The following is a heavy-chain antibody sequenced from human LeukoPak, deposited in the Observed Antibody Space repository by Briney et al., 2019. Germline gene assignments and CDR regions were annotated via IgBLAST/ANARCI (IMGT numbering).Heavy chain of an antibody. J-gene: IGHJ5*02. CDR1: GFTFDDYG. Sequence: GGSLRLSCADSGFTFDDYGMSWVRHAPGKGLEWVSGINWDGGATHYADSVKGRFTISRDNDKNSLYLQMNSLRAEDTAVYFCARDLYYFDSSGYYASDLWGQGTLVTVSS. CDR3: ARDLYYFDSSGYYASDL. V-gene: IGHV3-20*04. CDR2: INWDGGAT. D-gene: IGHD3-22*01.